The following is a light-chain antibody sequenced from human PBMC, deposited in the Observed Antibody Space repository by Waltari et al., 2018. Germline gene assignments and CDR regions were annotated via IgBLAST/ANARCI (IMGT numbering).Light chain of an antibody. J-gene: IGLJ3*02. V-gene: IGLV1-47*01. CDR3: STWDDSVTGWL. CDR1: ISNLGNNY. Sequence: QSILTQPPSASGTPGQRVTISCSAAISNLGNNYVYWYRQLPGTAPKLLLYKNNQRPSGVPDRFSGSKSGTSASLAISGLRAEDESDYFCSTWDDSVTGWLFGGGTKLTVL. CDR2: KNN.